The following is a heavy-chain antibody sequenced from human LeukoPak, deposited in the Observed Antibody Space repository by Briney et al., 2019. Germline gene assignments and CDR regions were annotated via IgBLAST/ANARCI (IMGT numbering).Heavy chain of an antibody. J-gene: IGHJ4*02. CDR2: IYTSGST. CDR3: ARRGSSWYYFDY. D-gene: IGHD6-13*01. Sequence: SETLSLTCSVSVHPISSGSDYWSWSRQPAGKGQEWIGRIYTSGSTNFNPSLKSRVTISVDPSKSQFSLKLSSVTAADTAVYYCARRGSSWYYFDYWGQETLVTVSS. CDR1: VHPISSGSDY. V-gene: IGHV4-61*02.